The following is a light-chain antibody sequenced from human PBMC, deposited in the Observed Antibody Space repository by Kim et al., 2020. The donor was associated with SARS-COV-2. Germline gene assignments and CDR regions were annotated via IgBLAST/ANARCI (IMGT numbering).Light chain of an antibody. V-gene: IGKV3-15*01. J-gene: IGKJ1*01. CDR3: QQYNNWPWT. CDR2: GAS. CDR1: QSVSSN. Sequence: VSPGERATLSCRASQSVSSNLAWYQQKPGQAPRLLIYGASTRATGIPARFSGSGSGTEFTLTISSLQSEDFAVYYCQQYNNWPWTFGHGTKVDIK.